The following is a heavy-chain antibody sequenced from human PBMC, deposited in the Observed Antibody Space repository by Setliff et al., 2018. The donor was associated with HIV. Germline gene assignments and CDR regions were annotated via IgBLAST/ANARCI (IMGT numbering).Heavy chain of an antibody. CDR1: GASIIRSPYY. CDR3: ARSPLHNRGWSHFDS. Sequence: SETLSLTCAVSGASIIRSPYYWGWIRQSPGKGLEWIGNIYYSGSTHYNPSLKSRVTISVDTSQNHFSLRLNSVTAADTAQYYCARSPLHNRGWSHFDSWGQGILVTVPQ. D-gene: IGHD6-19*01. J-gene: IGHJ4*02. CDR2: IYYSGST. V-gene: IGHV4-39*01.